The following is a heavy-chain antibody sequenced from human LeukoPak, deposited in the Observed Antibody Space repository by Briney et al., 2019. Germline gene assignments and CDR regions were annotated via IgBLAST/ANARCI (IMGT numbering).Heavy chain of an antibody. Sequence: SVKVSCKASGYTFTGYYMHWVRQAPGQGLEWMGRIIPIFGTANYAQKFQGRVTITTDESTSTAYMELSSLRSEDTAVYYCARGFVEMATINPFDYWGQGTLVTVSS. D-gene: IGHD5-24*01. CDR1: GYTFTGYY. J-gene: IGHJ4*02. V-gene: IGHV1-69*05. CDR2: IIPIFGTA. CDR3: ARGFVEMATINPFDY.